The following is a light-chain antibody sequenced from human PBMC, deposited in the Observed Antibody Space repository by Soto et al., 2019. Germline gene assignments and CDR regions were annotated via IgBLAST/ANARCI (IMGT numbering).Light chain of an antibody. CDR1: QSVSNNY. V-gene: IGKV3-20*01. Sequence: EIVLTQSPGTLSLSPGERATLSCRTSQSVSNNYLAWYQQKPGQAHRLLIYGASSSATGIPDRFSGSGSGTDFTLSISRLEPEDFAVYYCQQYRSLWTFGQGTKVEIK. CDR2: GAS. J-gene: IGKJ1*01. CDR3: QQYRSLWT.